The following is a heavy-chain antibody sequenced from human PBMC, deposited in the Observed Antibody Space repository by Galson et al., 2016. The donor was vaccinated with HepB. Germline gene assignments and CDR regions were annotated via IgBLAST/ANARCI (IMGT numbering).Heavy chain of an antibody. CDR2: LSDRGDP. CDR1: GGSISSSHYY. J-gene: IGHJ4*02. D-gene: IGHD3-10*01. CDR3: ASRCGGDY. Sequence: ETLSLTCTVSGGSISSSHYYWGWIRQPPGKGLEWIGCLSDRGDPNYNPSLESRVTVSVDTSKNQFSLKLISVTAADTAVYYCASRCGGDYWGQGTLVTVSS. V-gene: IGHV4-39*07.